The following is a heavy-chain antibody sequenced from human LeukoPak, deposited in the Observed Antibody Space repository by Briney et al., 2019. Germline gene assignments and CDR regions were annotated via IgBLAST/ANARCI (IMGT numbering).Heavy chain of an antibody. CDR1: GFALTDYG. CDR3: AKDRDDYATY. J-gene: IGHJ4*02. V-gene: IGHV3-23*01. CDR2: ITGSGGST. Sequence: GGSLRLSCAASGFALTDYGMSWVRQAPGKGLEWVSCITGSGGSTYYADSVRGRFTISRDNSKNTLYLQMNSLRAEDTAVYYCAKDRDDYATYWGQGTLVTVSS. D-gene: IGHD4-17*01.